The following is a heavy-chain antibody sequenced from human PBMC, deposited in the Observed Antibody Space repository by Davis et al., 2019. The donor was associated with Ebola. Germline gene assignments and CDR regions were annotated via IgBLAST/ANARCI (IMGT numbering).Heavy chain of an antibody. CDR1: SGSISPYY. J-gene: IGHJ4*02. CDR2: ISYNGNT. CDR3: ARGSVEYYFDY. V-gene: IGHV4-59*08. Sequence: MPSETLSLTCTVSSGSISPYYWSWIRQPPGKGLEWVGYISYNGNTNYNPSLWGRVAMSVDTSKNQFSLEVNSVTAADTAVYHCARGSVEYYFDYWGQGALVTVSS. D-gene: IGHD5/OR15-5a*01.